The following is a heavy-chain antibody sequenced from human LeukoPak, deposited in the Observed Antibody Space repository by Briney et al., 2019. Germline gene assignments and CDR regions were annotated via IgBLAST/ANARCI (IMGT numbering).Heavy chain of an antibody. CDR3: ARDRRTGEPFDY. V-gene: IGHV4-61*02. CDR2: ICTSGST. J-gene: IGHJ4*02. CDR1: GGSISSGSYY. Sequence: PSETLSLTCTVSGGSISSGSYYWSWIRQPAGKGLEWIGRICTSGSTNYNPSLKSRVTISVDTSKNQFSLKLSSVTAADTAVYYCARDRRTGEPFDYWGQGTLVTVSS. D-gene: IGHD7-27*01.